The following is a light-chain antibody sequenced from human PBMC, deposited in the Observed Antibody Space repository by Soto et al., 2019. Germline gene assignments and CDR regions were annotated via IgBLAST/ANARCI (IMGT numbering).Light chain of an antibody. J-gene: IGKJ1*01. CDR3: QQYYNWPLT. CDR1: QSVSNN. V-gene: IGKV3D-15*01. CDR2: GAS. Sequence: EIVMTQSPATLSVSLGDSATLSCRASQSVSNNLAWYHQKPGQAPRVLIYGASIRATGVPARFSGSGSGTEFTLTISSLQSEDFALFYCQQYYNWPLTFGQGTKVDIK.